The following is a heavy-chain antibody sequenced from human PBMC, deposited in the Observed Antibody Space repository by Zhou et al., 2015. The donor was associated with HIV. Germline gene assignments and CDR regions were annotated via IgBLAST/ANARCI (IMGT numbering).Heavy chain of an antibody. J-gene: IGHJ6*02. CDR1: GYTFTTYG. CDR3: ARLEGGYNYGTFGYDGMDV. V-gene: IGHV1-18*01. Sequence: QVHLVQSGVEVKKSGASVKVSCKASGYTFTTYGISWVRQAPGQGLQWMGWISTYNANTNYAENLQGRVTMTTDTSTSTAYMELGSLRSDDTAVYYCARLEGGYNYGTFGYDGMDVWGQGTTVTVSS. D-gene: IGHD5-18*01. CDR2: ISTYNANT.